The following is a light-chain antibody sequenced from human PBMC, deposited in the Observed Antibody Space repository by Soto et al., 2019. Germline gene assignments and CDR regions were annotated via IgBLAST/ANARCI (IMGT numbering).Light chain of an antibody. CDR1: QSVTSSY. J-gene: IGKJ2*01. CDR2: GAS. CDR3: QQYSSSPYT. V-gene: IGKV3-20*01. Sequence: EIVLTQSPGTLSLSPGERATLSCTASQSVTSSYLAWYQQKPGQAPRLLIYGASSRATGIPDRFSGNGSGTDFTITISRLEPEDFAVYYCQQYSSSPYTFGQGTKLEIK.